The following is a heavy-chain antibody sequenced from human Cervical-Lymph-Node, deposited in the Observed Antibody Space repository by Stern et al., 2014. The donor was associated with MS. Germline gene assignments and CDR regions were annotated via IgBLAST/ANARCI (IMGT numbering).Heavy chain of an antibody. CDR2: ISSSSSDI. D-gene: IGHD5/OR15-5a*01. V-gene: IGHV3-21*01. CDR3: ARSSSLPDFDY. J-gene: IGHJ4*02. CDR1: AFTFSIYS. Sequence: EVQLEESGGGLVKPGGSLRLSCTASAFTFSIYSMNWVRQAPGKGLEWVSFISSSSSDIYYADSVRGRFTISRDNAKNSLYLQMNSLRAEDTALYYCARSSSLPDFDYWGQGTLVSVSS.